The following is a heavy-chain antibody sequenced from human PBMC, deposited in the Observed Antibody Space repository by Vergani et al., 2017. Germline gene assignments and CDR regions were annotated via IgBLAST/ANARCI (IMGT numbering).Heavy chain of an antibody. V-gene: IGHV4-34*01. CDR3: ATGHSSSWAGDY. Sequence: QVQLPQWGAGLLKPSETLSLTCAVYGGSFSGYYWSWIRQPPGKGLEWIGEINHSGSTNYHPSLKSRVTISVDTSKNQFSLKLSSVTAADTAVYYCATGHSSSWAGDYWGQGTLVTVSS. D-gene: IGHD6-13*01. J-gene: IGHJ4*02. CDR2: INHSGST. CDR1: GGSFSGYY.